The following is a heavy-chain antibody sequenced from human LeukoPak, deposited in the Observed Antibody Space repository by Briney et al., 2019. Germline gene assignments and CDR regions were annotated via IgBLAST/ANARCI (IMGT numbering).Heavy chain of an antibody. Sequence: ASVKVSCKASGYTFTSSDINWVRQATGQGREWMGWINPKSGRTGYAKKFQDRVSMTMNTSISTAYMEVSSLRFDDTAVYYCARGRSGLAAAGTYDYWGQGTLITVSS. CDR1: GYTFTSSD. CDR2: INPKSGRT. V-gene: IGHV1-8*01. D-gene: IGHD6-13*01. J-gene: IGHJ4*02. CDR3: ARGRSGLAAAGTYDY.